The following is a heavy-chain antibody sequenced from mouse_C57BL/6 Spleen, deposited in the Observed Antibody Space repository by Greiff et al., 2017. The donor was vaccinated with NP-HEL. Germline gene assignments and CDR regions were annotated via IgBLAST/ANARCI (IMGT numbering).Heavy chain of an antibody. CDR1: GYTFTTYP. J-gene: IGHJ1*03. CDR3: ARSHYYGSSYWYFDV. CDR2: FHPYNDDT. D-gene: IGHD1-1*01. V-gene: IGHV1-47*01. Sequence: VKLQQSGAELVKPGASVKMSCKASGYTFTTYPIEWMKQNHGKSLEWIGNFHPYNDDTKYNEKFKGKATLTVEKSSSTVYLELSRLTSDDSAVYYCARSHYYGSSYWYFDVWGTGTTVTVSS.